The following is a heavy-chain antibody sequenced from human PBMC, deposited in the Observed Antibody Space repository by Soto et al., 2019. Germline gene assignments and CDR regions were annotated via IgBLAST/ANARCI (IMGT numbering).Heavy chain of an antibody. D-gene: IGHD3-22*01. CDR1: EFAFSSYA. CDR2: ISGSGGST. V-gene: IGHV3-23*01. Sequence: SLRLSCAASEFAFSSYAMSWVRQAPGKGLEWVSGISGSGGSTYYADSVKGRFTISRDNSKNMLYLQMNSLRAEDTAVYYCAKDPGRDYYDSSGYYPPSLGQGTLVTVSS. CDR3: AKDPGRDYYDSSGYYPPS. J-gene: IGHJ5*02.